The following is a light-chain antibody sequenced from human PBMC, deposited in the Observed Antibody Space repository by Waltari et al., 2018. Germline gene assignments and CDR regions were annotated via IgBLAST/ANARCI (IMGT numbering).Light chain of an antibody. J-gene: IGLJ3*02. V-gene: IGLV4-69*01. Sequence: QLLVTQSSSASASLGASVKLTCTLDSGHSHNSIAWLQQQPEKGPRYLMKINSDGSHSKGDEIPDRFSGSSSGAERYLTISNLQSEDEGDYYCQTGGHGTWVFGGGTKLTVL. CDR1: SGHSHNS. CDR3: QTGGHGTWV. CDR2: INSDGSH.